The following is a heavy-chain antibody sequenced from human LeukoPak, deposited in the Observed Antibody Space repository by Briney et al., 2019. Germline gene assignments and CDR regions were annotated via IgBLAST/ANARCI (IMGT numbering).Heavy chain of an antibody. CDR1: GFTFSSYA. J-gene: IGHJ4*02. CDR2: ISGSGGST. CDR3: AKGTDSGPFDY. V-gene: IGHV3-23*01. Sequence: PGRSLRLSCTASGFTFSSYAMSWVRQAPGKGLEWVSAISGSGGSTYYADSVKGRFTISRDNSKNTLYLQMNSLRAEGTAVYYCAKGTDSGPFDYWGQGTLVTVSS. D-gene: IGHD1-26*01.